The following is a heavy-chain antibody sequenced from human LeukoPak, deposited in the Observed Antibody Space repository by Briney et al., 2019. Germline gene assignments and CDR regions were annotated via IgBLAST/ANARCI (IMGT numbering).Heavy chain of an antibody. Sequence: PGGALRLSCAASGFTFRSHWMYWVRQAPGKGLVGVSRINSDGSSTSYADSVKGRFTISRDNAKNTLYLQVNSLRVEDTAVYYCASPQSGDYGALYFQHWGPGTLVTVSS. CDR3: ASPQSGDYGALYFQH. CDR2: INSDGSST. V-gene: IGHV3-74*01. CDR1: GFTFRSHW. J-gene: IGHJ1*01. D-gene: IGHD4-17*01.